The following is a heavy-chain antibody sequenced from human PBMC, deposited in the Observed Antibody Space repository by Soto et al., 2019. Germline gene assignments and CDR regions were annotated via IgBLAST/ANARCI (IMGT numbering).Heavy chain of an antibody. J-gene: IGHJ6*01. Sequence: VGSLRLSCASSVFNFSTFGMNCVRHSPGKWLEWVAIISNDGSDINYADSVRGRFTISRDTSRNTLHLQMNSLRAEDTAVYYCAKNRAPRPFYYHGLEVWGQGTTVNVSS. CDR2: ISNDGSDI. CDR3: AKNRAPRPFYYHGLEV. CDR1: VFNFSTFG. V-gene: IGHV3-30*18.